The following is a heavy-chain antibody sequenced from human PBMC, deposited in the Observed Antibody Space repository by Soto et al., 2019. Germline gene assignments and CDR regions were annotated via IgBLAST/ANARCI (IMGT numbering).Heavy chain of an antibody. CDR1: GFTFSSYG. J-gene: IGHJ6*02. D-gene: IGHD3-3*01. V-gene: IGHV3-30*18. Sequence: PGGSLRLSCAASGFTFSSYGMHWVRQAPGKGLEWVAVISYDGSNKYYADSVKGRFTISRDNSKNTLYLQMNSLRAEDTAVYYCAKGRDWSGNGMDVWGQGTTVTVSS. CDR2: ISYDGSNK. CDR3: AKGRDWSGNGMDV.